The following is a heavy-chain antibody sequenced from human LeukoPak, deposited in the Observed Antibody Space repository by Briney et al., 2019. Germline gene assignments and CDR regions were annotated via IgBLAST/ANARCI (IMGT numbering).Heavy chain of an antibody. D-gene: IGHD2-15*01. V-gene: IGHV3-53*01. J-gene: IGHJ4*02. CDR1: GFTVSSNY. CDR3: AREHSGGYYFDY. Sequence: GGSLRLSCAASGFTVSSNYMSWVRQAPGKGLEWVSTIYSGDSTYYADSVKGRVTISRDNSKNTLYLQMNSLRAEDTAVYYCAREHSGGYYFDYWGQGTLVTVSS. CDR2: IYSGDST.